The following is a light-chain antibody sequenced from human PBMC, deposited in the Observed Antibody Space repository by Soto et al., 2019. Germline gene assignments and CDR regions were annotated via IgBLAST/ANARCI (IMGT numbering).Light chain of an antibody. CDR3: ISYAGSNNFV. J-gene: IGLJ1*01. CDR2: EVS. Sequence: QSVLTQPPSASGSPGQSVTISCTGTSSDVGGYNYVSWYQQHPGKAPKLMIYEVSKRPSGVPDRFSGSKSGNTASLTVSGLQAEDEADYHCISYAGSNNFVFVTGTKVT. V-gene: IGLV2-8*01. CDR1: SSDVGGYNY.